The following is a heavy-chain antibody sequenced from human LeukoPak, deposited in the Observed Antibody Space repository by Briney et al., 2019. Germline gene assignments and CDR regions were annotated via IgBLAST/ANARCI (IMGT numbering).Heavy chain of an antibody. Sequence: SETLSLTCTVSGGSISSSSYYWGWIRQPPGKGLEWIGEINHSGSTNYNPSLKSRVTISVDTSKNQFSLKLSSVTAADTAVYYCARQSSSWPRAFDYWGQGTLVTVSS. J-gene: IGHJ4*02. CDR1: GGSISSSSYY. D-gene: IGHD6-13*01. CDR3: ARQSSSWPRAFDY. V-gene: IGHV4-39*01. CDR2: INHSGST.